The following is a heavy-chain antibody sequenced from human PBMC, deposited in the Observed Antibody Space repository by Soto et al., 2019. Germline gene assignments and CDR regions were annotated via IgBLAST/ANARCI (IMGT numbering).Heavy chain of an antibody. D-gene: IGHD3-3*01. J-gene: IGHJ6*02. CDR3: ARDAILTGMDV. CDR1: GFIFSEST. V-gene: IGHV3-64*04. Sequence: GGSLRLSCSASGFIFSESTIYWVRQVPGKGLEAISAVSTSGRSTYYADSVKDRFTISRDNSKNTLYLQMNSLRAEDTAVYYCARDAILTGMDVWGQGTTVTVSS. CDR2: VSTSGRST.